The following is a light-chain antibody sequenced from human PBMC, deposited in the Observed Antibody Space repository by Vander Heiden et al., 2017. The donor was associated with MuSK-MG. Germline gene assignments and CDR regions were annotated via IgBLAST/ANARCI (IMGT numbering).Light chain of an antibody. CDR3: SSYASSSTLVV. J-gene: IGLJ2*01. V-gene: IGLV2-18*02. CDR1: SSAVCSSHP. Sequence: QSALTHPPSVSGSPGPSVTISCTGTSSAVCSSHPVSWYQPPPGTAPKLMIYEVSNRRSGVPDRFSGSKSGNTASLTISGLHAEDEADYYCSSYASSSTLVVFGGGTKLTVL. CDR2: EVS.